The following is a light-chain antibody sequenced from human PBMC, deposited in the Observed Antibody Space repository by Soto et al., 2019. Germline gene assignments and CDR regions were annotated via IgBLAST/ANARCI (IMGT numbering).Light chain of an antibody. J-gene: IGKJ4*02. Sequence: DIQMTQSPSSVSASVGDRVTITCRASQIIGVYLNWYQQKPGKAPNLLIYGASNLQGGVPSRFSGSGSGTEFTLTISRLQPEDFATYYCQQTSVTQLTFCGGTKVEIK. CDR1: QIIGVY. V-gene: IGKV1-39*01. CDR3: QQTSVTQLT. CDR2: GAS.